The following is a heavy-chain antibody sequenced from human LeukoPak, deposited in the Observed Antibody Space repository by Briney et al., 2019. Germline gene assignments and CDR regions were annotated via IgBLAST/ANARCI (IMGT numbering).Heavy chain of an antibody. D-gene: IGHD6-25*01. Sequence: ASVKVSCKASGYIFTNFNIHWVRQAPGQGLQWMGMINPRGGSTTYAQKFRGKVTMTRDTSTNTVYMELNSLKSEDTAVYSCSRDFNGSFFGHWGQGTLVTVSS. CDR1: GYIFTNFN. CDR3: SRDFNGSFFGH. V-gene: IGHV1-46*01. CDR2: INPRGGST. J-gene: IGHJ4*02.